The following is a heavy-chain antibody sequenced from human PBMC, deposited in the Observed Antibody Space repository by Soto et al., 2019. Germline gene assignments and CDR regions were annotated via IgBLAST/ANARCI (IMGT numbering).Heavy chain of an antibody. Sequence: QVQLVQSGAEVKKRGSSVKVSCKASGGTFSSYAISWVRQAPGQGLEWMGGIIPIFGTANYAQKFQGRVTINAEESTSTAYMELSSLRTEDTAVYYCARGGKTESVYYYGMDVWGQGTTVTASS. CDR1: GGTFSSYA. J-gene: IGHJ6*02. CDR2: IIPIFGTA. CDR3: ARGGKTESVYYYGMDV. V-gene: IGHV1-69*01. D-gene: IGHD1-26*01.